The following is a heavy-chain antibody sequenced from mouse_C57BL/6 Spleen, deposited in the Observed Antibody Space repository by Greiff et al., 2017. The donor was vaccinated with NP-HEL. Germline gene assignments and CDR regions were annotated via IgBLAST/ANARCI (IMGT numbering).Heavy chain of an antibody. J-gene: IGHJ2*01. CDR3: ARKEFYYFDY. CDR2: ISYDGSN. Sequence: EVKLEESGPGLVKPSQSLSLTCSVTCYSITSRFYWHWIRQFPGNTLVCMGYISYDGSNNYNPSLQNRISITRDTSKNQFFLKLKSENTEDSSTYYGARKEFYYFDYWGQGTTLTVSS. CDR1: CYSITSRFY. V-gene: IGHV3-6*01.